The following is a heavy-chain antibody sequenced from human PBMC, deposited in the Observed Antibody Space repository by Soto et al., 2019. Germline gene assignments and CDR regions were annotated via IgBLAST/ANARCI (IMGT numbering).Heavy chain of an antibody. Sequence: PGGSLRLSCAASGFTFSSYAMHWVRQAPGKGLEWVAVISYDGSNKYYADSVKGRFTISRDNSKNTLYLQMNSLRAEDTAVYYCANTGARNWFDPWGQGTLVTVSS. CDR1: GFTFSSYA. J-gene: IGHJ5*02. V-gene: IGHV3-30-3*01. CDR2: ISYDGSNK. D-gene: IGHD5-18*01. CDR3: ANTGARNWFDP.